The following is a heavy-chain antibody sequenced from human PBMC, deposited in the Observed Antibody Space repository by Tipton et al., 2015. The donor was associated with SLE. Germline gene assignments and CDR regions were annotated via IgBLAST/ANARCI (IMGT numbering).Heavy chain of an antibody. V-gene: IGHV1-69*17. D-gene: IGHD3-10*01. J-gene: IGHJ5*02. Sequence: QLVQSGAEVKKPGSSVKASCKASGGTFSSYGFNWVRQAPGQGLEWMGGIIPLFDMTKYAQKYQGRVTITADKSTSTIYMELTSLRSEDTAAYYCAREGTGSGSYFYNWFDPWGQGTLVTVSS. CDR3: AREGTGSGSYFYNWFDP. CDR2: IIPLFDMT. CDR1: GGTFSSYG.